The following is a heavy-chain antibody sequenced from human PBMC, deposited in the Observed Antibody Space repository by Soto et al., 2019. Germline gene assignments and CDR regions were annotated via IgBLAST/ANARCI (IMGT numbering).Heavy chain of an antibody. J-gene: IGHJ6*02. V-gene: IGHV4-30-2*01. CDR2: IYHSGYT. Sequence: QLQLQESGSGLVKPSQTLSLTCAVSGGSISSGGYSWSWIRQPPGKGLEWIGYIYHSGYTYCNPSLKGRVTISVERSKHAFSLQLSSVTAADPAVYYCARAHYGDYGYGMDVWGQGTTVTVSS. D-gene: IGHD4-17*01. CDR1: GGSISSGGYS. CDR3: ARAHYGDYGYGMDV.